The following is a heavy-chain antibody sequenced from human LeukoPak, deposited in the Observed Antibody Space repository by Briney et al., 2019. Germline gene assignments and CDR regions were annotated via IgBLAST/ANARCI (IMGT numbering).Heavy chain of an antibody. Sequence: PSETLSLTCAVYGGSFSGYYWSWIRQPPGKGLEWIGEINHSGSTYYNPSLKSRVTISVDTSKNQFSLKLSSVTAADTAVYFCAKAQQLDAFDIWGQGTMVTVSS. D-gene: IGHD6-13*01. CDR3: AKAQQLDAFDI. V-gene: IGHV4-34*01. CDR2: INHSGST. CDR1: GGSFSGYY. J-gene: IGHJ3*02.